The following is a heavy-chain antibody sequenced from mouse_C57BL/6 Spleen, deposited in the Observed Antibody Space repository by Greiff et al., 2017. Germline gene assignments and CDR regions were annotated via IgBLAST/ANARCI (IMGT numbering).Heavy chain of an antibody. CDR2: INPNNGGT. V-gene: IGHV1-26*01. CDR1: GYTFTDYY. J-gene: IGHJ1*03. Sequence: EVQLQQSGPELVKPGASVKISCKASGYTFTDYYMNWVKQSHGKSLEWIGDINPNNGGTSYNQKFKGKATLTVDKPSSTAYMELRSLTSEDSAVYYCANYGSSYGYFDVWGTGTTVTVSS. CDR3: ANYGSSYGYFDV. D-gene: IGHD1-1*01.